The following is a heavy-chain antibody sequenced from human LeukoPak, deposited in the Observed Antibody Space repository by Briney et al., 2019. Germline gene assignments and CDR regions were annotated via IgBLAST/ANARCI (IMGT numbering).Heavy chain of an antibody. V-gene: IGHV3-30*02. CDR1: GFTFSSYG. CDR3: AKDTYYYDSSGYSGY. J-gene: IGHJ4*02. Sequence: GGSLRLSCAASGFTFSSYGMRWVRQAPGKGLEWVAFIRYDGSNKYYADSVKGRFTISRDNSKNTLYLQMNSLRAEDTAVYYCAKDTYYYDSSGYSGYWGQGTLVTVSS. CDR2: IRYDGSNK. D-gene: IGHD3-22*01.